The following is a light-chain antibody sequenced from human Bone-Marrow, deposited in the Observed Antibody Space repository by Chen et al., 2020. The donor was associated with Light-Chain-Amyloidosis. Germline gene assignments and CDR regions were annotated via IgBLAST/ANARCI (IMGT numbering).Light chain of an antibody. Sequence: SYVLXQPSSVSVAPGQTATIACGGNNIGSTSVHWYQQTPGQAPLLVVYDDGDRPSGIPERLSGSNSGNTATLTISRVEAGDEADYYCQVWDXSSDRPVFGGGTKLTVL. CDR1: NIGSTS. J-gene: IGLJ3*02. CDR3: QVWDXSSDRPV. CDR2: DDG. V-gene: IGLV3-21*02.